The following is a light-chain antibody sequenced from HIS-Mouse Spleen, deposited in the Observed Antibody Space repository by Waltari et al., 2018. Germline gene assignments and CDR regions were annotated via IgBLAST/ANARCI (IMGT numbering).Light chain of an antibody. CDR3: YSTDSSGNHRV. CDR2: EDS. CDR1: ALPKEY. Sequence: SYELTQPPSVAVSPGQTARITCSGDALPKEYANWYQEKSRQAPVLVIYEDSKRPSGIPERFSGSSSGTMATLTISGAQVEDEADYCCYSTDSSGNHRVFGGGTKLTVL. J-gene: IGLJ2*01. V-gene: IGLV3-10*01.